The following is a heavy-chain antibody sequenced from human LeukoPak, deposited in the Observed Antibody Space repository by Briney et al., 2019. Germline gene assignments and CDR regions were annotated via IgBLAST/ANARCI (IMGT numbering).Heavy chain of an antibody. V-gene: IGHV4-39*01. CDR3: AVQESGDYKNWFDP. CDR1: GASITSLTYY. D-gene: IGHD3-22*01. CDR2: LYNRDIT. J-gene: IGHJ5*02. Sequence: PSETLSLTCSVSGASITSLTYYWGWIRQTPGKGLEWIGSLYNRDITYYSPSLESRVAISGDTSKNQFSLSLTSVTAADTGLYFCAVQESGDYKNWFDPWGQGTQVIVSS.